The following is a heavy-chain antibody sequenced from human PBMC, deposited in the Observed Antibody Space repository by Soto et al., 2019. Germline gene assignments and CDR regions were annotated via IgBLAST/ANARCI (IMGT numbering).Heavy chain of an antibody. CDR2: IYYSGST. Sequence: SETLSLTCTVSGGSISSYYWSWIRQPPGKGLEWIGYIYYSGSTNYNPSLKGRLTLSGDTSKNQFSLRLGSVTAADTAKYYCARERTYQLSGDDTLDSWGLGTMVTVSS. D-gene: IGHD2-2*01. CDR1: GGSISSYY. V-gene: IGHV4-59*12. J-gene: IGHJ3*02. CDR3: ARERTYQLSGDDTLDS.